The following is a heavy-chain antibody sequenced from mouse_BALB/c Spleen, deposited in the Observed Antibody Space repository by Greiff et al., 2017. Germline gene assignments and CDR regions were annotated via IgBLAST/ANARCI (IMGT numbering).Heavy chain of an antibody. CDR2: ISSGSSTI. Sequence: EVKLVESGGGLVQPGGSRKLSCAASGFTFSSFGMHWVRQAPEKGLEWVAYISSGSSTIYYADTVKGRFTISRDNPKNTLFLQMTSLRSEDTAMYYCARLGGNFLAMDYWGQGTSVTVSS. V-gene: IGHV5-17*02. CDR3: ARLGGNFLAMDY. CDR1: GFTFSSFG. J-gene: IGHJ4*01. D-gene: IGHD3-3*01.